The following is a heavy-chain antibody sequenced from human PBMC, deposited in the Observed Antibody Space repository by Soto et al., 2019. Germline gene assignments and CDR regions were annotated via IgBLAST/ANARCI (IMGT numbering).Heavy chain of an antibody. CDR2: IYYSGST. D-gene: IGHD3-3*01. Sequence: QLQLQESGPGLVKPSETLSLTCTVSGGSISSSSYYWGWIRQPPGKGLEWIGSIYYSGSTYYNPSLKSRVTISVDTSKNQFSLKLSSVTAADTAVYYCARQKGTIFGVVKLYYFDYWGQGTLVTVSS. J-gene: IGHJ4*02. CDR3: ARQKGTIFGVVKLYYFDY. V-gene: IGHV4-39*01. CDR1: GGSISSSSYY.